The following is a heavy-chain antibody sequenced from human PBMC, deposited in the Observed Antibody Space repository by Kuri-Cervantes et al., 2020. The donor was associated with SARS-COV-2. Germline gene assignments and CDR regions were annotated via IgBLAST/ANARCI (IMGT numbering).Heavy chain of an antibody. Sequence: GESLKISCATSGLTFSTYALHWVRQAPGKGLEWVAVISYDGSNKYYADSVKGRFTISRDNSKNTLYLQMNSLRAEDTAVNYCARSIVVVPAPFDYWGQGTLVTVSS. CDR1: GLTFSTYA. CDR3: ARSIVVVPAPFDY. V-gene: IGHV3-30-3*01. CDR2: ISYDGSNK. D-gene: IGHD2-2*01. J-gene: IGHJ4*02.